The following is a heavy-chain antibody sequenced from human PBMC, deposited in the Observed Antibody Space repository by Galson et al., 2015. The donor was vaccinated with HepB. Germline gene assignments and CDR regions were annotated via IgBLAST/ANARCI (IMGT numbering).Heavy chain of an antibody. D-gene: IGHD3-10*01. V-gene: IGHV3-23*01. J-gene: IGHJ4*02. CDR3: AKDFPGDGSGSYYDY. CDR1: GFTFSDYA. CDR2: ISGSGSAT. Sequence: SLRLSCAASGFTFSDYAMSWVRQAPGKGLEWVSAISGSGSATYYADSVKGRFTISRDNSKYTLTLYLQMSSLRAEDTAVYYCAKDFPGDGSGSYYDYWGQGTLVTVSS.